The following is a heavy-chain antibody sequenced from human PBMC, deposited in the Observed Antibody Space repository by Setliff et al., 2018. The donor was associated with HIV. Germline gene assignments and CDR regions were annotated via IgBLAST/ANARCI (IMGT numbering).Heavy chain of an antibody. CDR1: GYTFTGYY. CDR2: INPNNGGT. J-gene: IGHJ4*02. Sequence: GASVKVSCKASGYTFTGYYMHWVRQAPGQGLEWMGWINPNNGGTNYAQKFQGRVTMTRDTSISTAYMELSRLRSEDTAVYYCARDYYDSSGYIFFPALPDYWGQGTMVTVSS. CDR3: ARDYYDSSGYIFFPALPDY. D-gene: IGHD3-22*01. V-gene: IGHV1-2*02.